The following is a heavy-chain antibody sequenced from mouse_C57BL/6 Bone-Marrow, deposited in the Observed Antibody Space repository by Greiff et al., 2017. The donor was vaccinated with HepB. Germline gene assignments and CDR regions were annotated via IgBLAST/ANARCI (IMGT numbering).Heavy chain of an antibody. D-gene: IGHD1-1*01. J-gene: IGHJ1*03. CDR3: ARSKLDYVSSFWYFDV. Sequence: VQLQQSVAELVRPGASVKLSCTASGFNIKNTYMHWVKQRPEQGLEWIGRIDPASGNTKYAPKFQGKATITADTSSNTAYLQLSSLTSEDTAIYYCARSKLDYVSSFWYFDVWGTGTTVTVSS. V-gene: IGHV14-3*01. CDR1: GFNIKNTY. CDR2: IDPASGNT.